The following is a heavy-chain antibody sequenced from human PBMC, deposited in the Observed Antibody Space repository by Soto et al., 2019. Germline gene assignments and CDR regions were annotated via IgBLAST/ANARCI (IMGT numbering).Heavy chain of an antibody. J-gene: IGHJ4*02. V-gene: IGHV4-31*03. CDR2: IYYSGST. D-gene: IGHD3-10*01. CDR1: GGSISSGGYY. CDR3: ARGWEAYYYGSGSPFEYFDY. Sequence: QVQLQESGPGLVKPSQTLSLTCTVSGGSISSGGYYWSWIRQHPGKGLEWIGYIYYSGSTYYIPSLKSRVSISVDTSKNQFSLKLSSVTAADTAVYYCARGWEAYYYGSGSPFEYFDYWGQGTLVTVSS.